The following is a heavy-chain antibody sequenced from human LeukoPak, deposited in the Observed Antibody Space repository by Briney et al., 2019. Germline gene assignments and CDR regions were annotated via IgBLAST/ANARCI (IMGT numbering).Heavy chain of an antibody. CDR2: IRYDGSNK. Sequence: GGSLRLSCAASGFAASGFTFSTFGMHWVRQAPGKGLEWVAFIRYDGSNKYYADSVKGRFTISRDDSKNTLYLQMNSLRAEDTAVYYCAREVSDTAMATRVWYAFDIWGQGTMVTVSS. CDR1: GFTFSTFG. V-gene: IGHV3-30*02. D-gene: IGHD5-18*01. J-gene: IGHJ3*02. CDR3: AREVSDTAMATRVWYAFDI.